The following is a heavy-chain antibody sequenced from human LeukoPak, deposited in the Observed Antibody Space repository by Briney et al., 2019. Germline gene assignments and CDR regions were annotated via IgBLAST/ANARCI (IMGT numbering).Heavy chain of an antibody. CDR3: ARHSKGIIVVPAAPNYYYYYIDV. D-gene: IGHD2-2*01. CDR1: GFTLSGYW. J-gene: IGHJ6*03. Sequence: GGSLRLSCAASGFTLSGYWMSWVRQARGKGLEWVANIKQDGSEKYSVDSVKGRFTISRDNAKNSLYLHTTSLRAEDTAVYYCARHSKGIIVVPAAPNYYYYYIDVWGKGTTVTVSS. V-gene: IGHV3-7*01. CDR2: IKQDGSEK.